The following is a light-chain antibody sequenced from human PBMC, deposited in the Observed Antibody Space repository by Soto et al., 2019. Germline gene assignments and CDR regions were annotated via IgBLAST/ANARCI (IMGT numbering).Light chain of an antibody. CDR1: QSISSY. V-gene: IGKV1-39*01. Sequence: DIQMTQSPSSLSASVGDRVTITCRASQSISSYLTWYQQKPGKAPKLLIYAASSLQSGVPSRFSGSGSGTDFTLTISRLQPEDFATYYCQQSYSTPRTFGGGTKVEIK. CDR3: QQSYSTPRT. J-gene: IGKJ4*01. CDR2: AAS.